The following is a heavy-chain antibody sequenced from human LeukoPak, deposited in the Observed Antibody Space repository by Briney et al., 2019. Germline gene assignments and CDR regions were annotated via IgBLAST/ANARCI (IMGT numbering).Heavy chain of an antibody. CDR2: IYYSGST. CDR1: GGSFSGYY. Sequence: MPSETLSLTCAVYGGSFSGYYWSWIRQPPGKGLEWIGYIYYSGSTYYNPSLKSRVTISVDTSKNQFSLKLSSVTAADTAVYYCARDRRGVREGVNWFDPWGQGTLVTVSS. V-gene: IGHV4-34*09. J-gene: IGHJ5*02. CDR3: ARDRRGVREGVNWFDP. D-gene: IGHD1-26*01.